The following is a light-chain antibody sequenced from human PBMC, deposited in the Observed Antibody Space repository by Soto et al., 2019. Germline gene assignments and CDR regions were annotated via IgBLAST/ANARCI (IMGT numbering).Light chain of an antibody. CDR2: GAS. CDR3: QQYNEWTIK. J-gene: IGKJ5*01. CDR1: QSVADN. V-gene: IGKV3-15*01. Sequence: TQSLVTLFFSPVVIVTLSFRSSQSVADNLAWFQQKPGQGPRLLIYGASTRATGIPARFSGSGSETDFTLTVSSLRSEDSAVYYCQQYNEWTIKFGQGTRLEIK.